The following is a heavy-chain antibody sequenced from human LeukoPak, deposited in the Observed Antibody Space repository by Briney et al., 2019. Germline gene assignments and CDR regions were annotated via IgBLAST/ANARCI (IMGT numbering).Heavy chain of an antibody. CDR3: ARDLSGSLNLNDY. CDR2: ISGYNGKT. V-gene: IGHV1-18*01. CDR1: GYAFTSYG. J-gene: IGHJ4*02. Sequence: ASVNVSCKPSGYAFTSYGISWVRQAPGQGLEWMGWISGYNGKTYYARQLHARVTMTTDTSTTTAYMELRSLRSDDTAVYYCARDLSGSLNLNDYWGQGTLVTVSS. D-gene: IGHD1-26*01.